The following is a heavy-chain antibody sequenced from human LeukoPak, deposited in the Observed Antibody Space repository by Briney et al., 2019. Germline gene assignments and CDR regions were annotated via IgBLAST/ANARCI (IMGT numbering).Heavy chain of an antibody. CDR1: GGSISSYY. CDR2: IYYSGST. Sequence: SETLSLTCTVSGGSISSYYWSWIRQPPGKGLEWIGYIYYSGSTNYNPSLKSRVTISVDTSKNQFSLKLSSVTAADTAVYYCARGVSSWSYGRGMDVWGQGTTVTVSS. V-gene: IGHV4-59*01. J-gene: IGHJ6*02. D-gene: IGHD6-13*01. CDR3: ARGVSSWSYGRGMDV.